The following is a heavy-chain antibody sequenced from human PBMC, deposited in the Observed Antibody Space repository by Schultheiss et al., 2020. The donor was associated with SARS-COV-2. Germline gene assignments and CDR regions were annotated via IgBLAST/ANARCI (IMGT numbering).Heavy chain of an antibody. CDR2: ISSSSSTI. CDR3: ARDPAIFGVVIISYFDY. D-gene: IGHD3-3*01. CDR1: GFAFSDHY. V-gene: IGHV3-11*04. J-gene: IGHJ4*02. Sequence: GGPLRLSCAASGFAFSDHYMTWIRQAPGKGLEWVSYISSSSSTIYYADSVKGRFTISRDNAKNSLYLQMNSLRAEDTAVYYCARDPAIFGVVIISYFDYWGQGTLVTVSS.